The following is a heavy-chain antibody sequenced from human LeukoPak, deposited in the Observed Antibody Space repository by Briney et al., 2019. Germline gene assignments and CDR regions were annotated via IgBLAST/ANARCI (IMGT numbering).Heavy chain of an antibody. CDR3: ARVMADYGGKGNDAYDR. D-gene: IGHD4-23*01. J-gene: IGHJ3*02. CDR2: ISAGSNYI. Sequence: GGSLRLSCAASGFTFSDYSMNWVRQAPGKGLEWVSSISAGSNYIYYGDSVKGRFTISRDNAKNSLYLQMSSLRAEDTALYYCARVMADYGGKGNDAYDRWGQGTMVTVSS. CDR1: GFTFSDYS. V-gene: IGHV3-21*01.